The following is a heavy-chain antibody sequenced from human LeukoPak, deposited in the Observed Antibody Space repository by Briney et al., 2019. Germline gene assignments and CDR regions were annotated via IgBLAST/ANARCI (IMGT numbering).Heavy chain of an antibody. J-gene: IGHJ6*02. Sequence: ASVKVSCKVSGYTLTELPIHWVRQAPGKGREWMGSFDPEDDETLYAQKFQGRVTMTEDTSTDTAYMELSSLRSEDTAVYYCATGMATMGRAYYYCAMDVWGQGTTVTVSS. V-gene: IGHV1-24*01. CDR2: FDPEDDET. CDR3: ATGMATMGRAYYYCAMDV. CDR1: GYTLTELP. D-gene: IGHD5-24*01.